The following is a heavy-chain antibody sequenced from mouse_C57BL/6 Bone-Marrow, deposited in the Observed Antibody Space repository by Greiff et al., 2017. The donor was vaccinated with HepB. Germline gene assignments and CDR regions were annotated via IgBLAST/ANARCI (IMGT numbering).Heavy chain of an antibody. CDR3: ASLTGTDAMDY. J-gene: IGHJ4*01. D-gene: IGHD4-1*01. CDR2: IWGVGST. CDR1: GFSLTSYG. Sequence: VQLVESGPGLVAPSQSLSITCTVSGFSLTSYGVDWVRQSPGKGLEWLGVIWGVGSTNYNSALKSRLSISKDNSKSQVFLKMNSLQTDDTAMYYCASLTGTDAMDYWGQGTSVTVSS. V-gene: IGHV2-6*01.